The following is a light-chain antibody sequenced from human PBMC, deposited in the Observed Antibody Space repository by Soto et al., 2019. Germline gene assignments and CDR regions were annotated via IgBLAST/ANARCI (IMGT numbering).Light chain of an antibody. V-gene: IGKV3-20*01. Sequence: EIVLTQSPGTLSLSPGERATLSCRASQSVSSNYLAWYQQKPGRAPRLLIYGASSRATGIPDRFSGSGSGTDFTLTISRLEPEDFAVYYCQQYDSSPFTFGPGTKVDI. CDR3: QQYDSSPFT. CDR1: QSVSSNY. J-gene: IGKJ3*01. CDR2: GAS.